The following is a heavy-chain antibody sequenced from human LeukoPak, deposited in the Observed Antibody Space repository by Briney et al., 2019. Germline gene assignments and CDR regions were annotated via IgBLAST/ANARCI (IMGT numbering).Heavy chain of an antibody. D-gene: IGHD6-25*01. V-gene: IGHV3-23*01. CDR2: ISGSGGST. Sequence: GGSLRLSCAASGFTFSSYAMSWVRQAPGKGLEWVSGISGSGGSTYYADPVKGRFTISRDNSENTLYLQMNSLRAEDTAVYYCAKMPVSYSSGWSNFDYWGQGNLVTVSS. CDR3: AKMPVSYSSGWSNFDY. CDR1: GFTFSSYA. J-gene: IGHJ4*02.